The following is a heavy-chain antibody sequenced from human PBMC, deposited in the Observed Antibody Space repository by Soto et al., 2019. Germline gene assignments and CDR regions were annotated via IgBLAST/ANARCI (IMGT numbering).Heavy chain of an antibody. D-gene: IGHD6-13*01. CDR2: IYYSGST. CDR1: GASISSANYY. V-gene: IGHV4-31*03. Sequence: TLSLTCTVSGASISSANYYWTWIRQNPGKGLERIGYIYYSGSTYYNPSLKSRVTISLDTSKCQFSLKVDSVTAADTAVYYCATRQQRVGIFDYWGRGTLVTVS. CDR3: ATRQQRVGIFDY. J-gene: IGHJ4*02.